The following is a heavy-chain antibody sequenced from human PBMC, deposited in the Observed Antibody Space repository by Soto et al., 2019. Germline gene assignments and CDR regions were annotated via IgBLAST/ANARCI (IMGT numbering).Heavy chain of an antibody. CDR1: GFTFSNYA. V-gene: IGHV3-30-3*01. CDR2: ISYDGSNK. Sequence: QVQVVESGGGVVQPGRSLRLSCAASGFTFSNYAMDWVRQAPGKGLEWVAVISYDGSNKYYADSVKGRFTISRDNSKNTLYLQINSLRGDDTAVYYCARGSVAAKQRGYFDYWGQGTLVTVSS. J-gene: IGHJ4*02. D-gene: IGHD6-13*01. CDR3: ARGSVAAKQRGYFDY.